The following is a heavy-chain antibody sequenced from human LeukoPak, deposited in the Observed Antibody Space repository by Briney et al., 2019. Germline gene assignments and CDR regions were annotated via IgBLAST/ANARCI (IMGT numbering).Heavy chain of an antibody. Sequence: SETLSLTCAVYGGSFSGYYWSWIRQPPGKGLEWIGEINHSGSTNYNPSLKSRVTISVDTSKNQFSLKLSSVTAADTAVYYCARGTPQNYDFRSGSYYYYYYMDVWGKGTTVTVSS. CDR1: GGSFSGYY. CDR3: ARGTPQNYDFRSGSYYYYYYMDV. CDR2: INHSGST. D-gene: IGHD3-3*01. V-gene: IGHV4-34*01. J-gene: IGHJ6*03.